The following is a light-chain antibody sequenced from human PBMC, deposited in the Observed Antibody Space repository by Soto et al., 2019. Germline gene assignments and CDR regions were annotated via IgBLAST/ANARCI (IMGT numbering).Light chain of an antibody. CDR2: ANG. CDR1: SYNIGAGYD. Sequence: QSLLTPPPSVSGAPRQRVNIPCTGSSYNIGAGYDVHWYQQLPGTAPKRLIYANGNRPSGVPDRFSGSKSGTSASQAITGLQAEDDAHYYCQSYDRSLSGYVLGTGTKVTVL. J-gene: IGLJ1*01. CDR3: QSYDRSLSGYV. V-gene: IGLV1-40*01.